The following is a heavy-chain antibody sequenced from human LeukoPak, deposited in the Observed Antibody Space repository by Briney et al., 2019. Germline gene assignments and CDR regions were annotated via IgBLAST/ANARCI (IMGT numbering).Heavy chain of an antibody. V-gene: IGHV3-23*01. CDR3: AKDHPILTGYYGPNYFDY. J-gene: IGHJ4*02. Sequence: PGGSLRLSCAASGFTFSSYAMSWLRQAPGKGLEWVSAISGSGGSTYYADSVKGRFSISRDNSKNTLYLQMNSLRAEDTAVYYCAKDHPILTGYYGPNYFDYWGQGTLVTVSS. D-gene: IGHD3-9*01. CDR1: GFTFSSYA. CDR2: ISGSGGST.